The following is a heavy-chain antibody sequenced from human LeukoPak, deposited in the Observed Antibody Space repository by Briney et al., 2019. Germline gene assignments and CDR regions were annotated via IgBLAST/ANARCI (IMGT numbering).Heavy chain of an antibody. CDR1: GGSISGYY. CDR2: NWASGRT. J-gene: IGHJ4*02. D-gene: IGHD6-19*01. CDR3: ARTTLRLALDY. V-gene: IGHV4-4*08. Sequence: SETLSLTCTVSGGSISGYYWSWIRQPPGEGLEGIGENWASGRTNENPSLKRRVTISVDTSKQQFSLKLSSVTAEDTAVYYCARTTLRLALDYWGQGTLVTVSS.